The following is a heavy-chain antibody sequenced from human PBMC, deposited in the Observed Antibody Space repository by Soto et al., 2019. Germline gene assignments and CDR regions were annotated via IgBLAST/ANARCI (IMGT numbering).Heavy chain of an antibody. CDR1: GYSFTSYW. V-gene: IGHV5-10-1*01. CDR3: ARRAYSSGWYYYYYGMDV. J-gene: IGHJ6*02. Sequence: GESLKISCKGSGYSFTSYWISWVRQMPGKGLEWMGRIDPSDSYTNYSPSFQGHVTISADKSISTAYLQWSSLKASDTAMYYCARRAYSSGWYYYYYGMDVWGQGTTVTVSS. CDR2: IDPSDSYT. D-gene: IGHD6-19*01.